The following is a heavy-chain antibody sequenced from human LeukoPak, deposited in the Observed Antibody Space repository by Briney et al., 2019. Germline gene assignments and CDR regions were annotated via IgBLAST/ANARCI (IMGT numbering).Heavy chain of an antibody. CDR3: ARSSYYDSSGYNDY. V-gene: IGHV1-2*06. Sequence: ASVKASCKASGYTFTGYYMHWVRQAPGQGLEWMGRINPNGGGTNYAQKFQGRVTMTRDTSISTAYMELSRLKSDDTAVYYCARSSYYDSSGYNDYWGQGTLVTVSS. J-gene: IGHJ4*02. CDR2: INPNGGGT. CDR1: GYTFTGYY. D-gene: IGHD3-22*01.